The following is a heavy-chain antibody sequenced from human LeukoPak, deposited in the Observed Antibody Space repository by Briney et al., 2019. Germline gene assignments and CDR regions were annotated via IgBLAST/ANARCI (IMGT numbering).Heavy chain of an antibody. D-gene: IGHD2-15*01. CDR3: AREVVSTPSYFGS. Sequence: GGSLRLSCAASGFTVSSSYMYWVRQAPGKGLEWVSFFYRGDSTYYAESVRGRFTISRDNSKNTLYLLMNSLIPEDTAVYYCAREVVSTPSYFGSWGQGTLVTVSS. CDR2: FYRGDST. CDR1: GFTVSSSY. J-gene: IGHJ4*02. V-gene: IGHV3-53*01.